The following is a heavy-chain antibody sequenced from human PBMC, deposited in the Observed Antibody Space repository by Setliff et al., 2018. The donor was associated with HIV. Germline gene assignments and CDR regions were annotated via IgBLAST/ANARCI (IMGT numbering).Heavy chain of an antibody. V-gene: IGHV1-3*01. CDR2: INDGNDNT. CDR1: GYIFTTYA. Sequence: ASVNVSCKASGYIFTTYAVHWVRQAPGQRLEWMGWINDGNDNTKYSQNFQGRVTITRDTSASTVYMELSSLRSEDTAVYYFAGVYRNYYAMDVWGQGTTVTVSS. J-gene: IGHJ6*02. CDR3: AGVYRNYYAMDV.